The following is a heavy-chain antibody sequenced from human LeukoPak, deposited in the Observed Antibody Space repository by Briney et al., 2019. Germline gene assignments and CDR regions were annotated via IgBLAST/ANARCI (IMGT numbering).Heavy chain of an antibody. D-gene: IGHD1-26*01. Sequence: EPSETLSLTCTVSGGSVSSGSYYWSWIRQPPGKGLEWIGYIYHSGSTNYNPSLKSRVTISVDKSKNQFSLKLSSVTAADTAVYYCARGVSTTAYFDYWGQGTLVTVSS. CDR3: ARGVSTTAYFDY. J-gene: IGHJ4*02. V-gene: IGHV4-61*01. CDR2: IYHSGST. CDR1: GGSVSSGSYY.